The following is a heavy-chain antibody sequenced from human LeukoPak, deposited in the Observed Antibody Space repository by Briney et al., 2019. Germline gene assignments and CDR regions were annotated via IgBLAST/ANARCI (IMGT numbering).Heavy chain of an antibody. D-gene: IGHD6-19*01. CDR2: ISGSGGST. V-gene: IGHV3-23*01. J-gene: IGHJ4*02. CDR3: ATRPGIAVAAPFDY. CDR1: GFTFSSYA. Sequence: GGSLRLSCAASGFTFSSYAMSWVRQAPGKGLEWVSSISGSGGSTDYAYSVKGRFTISRDNFKNTLNLQMNSLRAEDTAVYYCATRPGIAVAAPFDYWGQGTLVTVSS.